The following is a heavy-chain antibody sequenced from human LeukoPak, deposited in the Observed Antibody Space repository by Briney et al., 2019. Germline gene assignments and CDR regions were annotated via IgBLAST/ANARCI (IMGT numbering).Heavy chain of an antibody. J-gene: IGHJ6*02. V-gene: IGHV5-51*01. CDR3: ARRQYYDFWSGYLPYGMDV. CDR2: IYPGDSDT. D-gene: IGHD3-3*01. CDR1: GYSFTSYW. Sequence: GESLKISCKGSGYSFTSYWIGWVRQMPGKGLEWMGIIYPGDSDTRCSPSFQGQVTISADKSISTAYLQWSSLKASDTAMYYCARRQYYDFWSGYLPYGMDVWGQGTTVTVSS.